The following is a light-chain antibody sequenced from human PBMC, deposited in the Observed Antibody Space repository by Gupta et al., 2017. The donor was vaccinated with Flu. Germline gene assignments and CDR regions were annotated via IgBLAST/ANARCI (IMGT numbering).Light chain of an antibody. J-gene: IGLJ2*01. V-gene: IGLV4-69*01. CDR2: LNSDGSH. Sequence: QLVLTQSPSASASLGASVKLTCTLRSGHSSYAIAWHQQQPEKGPPYLMKLNSDGSHSKGDGIPDRFSGSSSGAERYLTISSLQSEDEADYYCQTWGTGIQVFGGGTKLTVL. CDR1: SGHSSYA. CDR3: QTWGTGIQV.